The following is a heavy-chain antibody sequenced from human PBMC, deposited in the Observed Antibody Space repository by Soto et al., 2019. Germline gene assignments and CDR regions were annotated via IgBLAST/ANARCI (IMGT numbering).Heavy chain of an antibody. V-gene: IGHV3-11*01. J-gene: IGHJ4*02. CDR2: ISGSGSTI. CDR1: GFTFSDYY. Sequence: PGGSLRLSCAASGFTFSDYYMSWFRQAPGKGLEWVSYISGSGSTIHDADSVKGRFTISRDNAKNSLYLQMNSLRAEDTAVYYCARVGSIAAAGTPDYWGPGTLVTVSS. CDR3: ARVGSIAAAGTPDY. D-gene: IGHD6-13*01.